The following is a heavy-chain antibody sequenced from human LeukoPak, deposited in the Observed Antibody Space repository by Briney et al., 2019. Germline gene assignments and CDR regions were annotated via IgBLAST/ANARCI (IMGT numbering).Heavy chain of an antibody. CDR2: IIPIFGTA. D-gene: IGHD6-13*01. V-gene: IGHV1-69*13. CDR1: GGTFISYA. CDR3: ATEIHRGSGIAAV. J-gene: IGHJ4*02. Sequence: SVKVSCKASGGTFISYAISWVRQAPGQGLEWMGGIIPIFGTANYAQKFQGRVTITADESTSTAYMELSSLRSEDTAVYYCATEIHRGSGIAAVWGQGTLVTVSS.